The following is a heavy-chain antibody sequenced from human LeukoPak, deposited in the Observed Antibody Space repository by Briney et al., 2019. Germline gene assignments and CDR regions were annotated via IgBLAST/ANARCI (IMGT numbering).Heavy chain of an antibody. J-gene: IGHJ4*02. CDR2: INPNSGGT. CDR1: GYTFTGYY. CDR3: ARVSSGWYYFDY. Sequence: ASVKVSCKASGYTFTGYYMHWVRQDPGQGLEWMGRINPNSGGTNYAQKFQGRVTMTRDTSISTAYMELSGLRSDDTAVYYCARVSSGWYYFDYWGQGTLVTVSS. D-gene: IGHD6-19*01. V-gene: IGHV1-2*06.